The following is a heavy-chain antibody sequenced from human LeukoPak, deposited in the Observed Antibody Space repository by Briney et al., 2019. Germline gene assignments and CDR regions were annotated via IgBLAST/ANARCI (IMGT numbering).Heavy chain of an antibody. CDR2: ISGSGGST. V-gene: IGHV3-23*01. Sequence: PGGSLRLSCAASGFTFSSYAMSWVRQAPGKGLEWVSAISGSGGSTYYADSVKGQFTISRDNSKNTLYLQMNSLRAEDTAVYYCAKDDYGDYYFQHWGQGTLVTVSS. CDR3: AKDDYGDYYFQH. J-gene: IGHJ1*01. CDR1: GFTFSSYA. D-gene: IGHD4-17*01.